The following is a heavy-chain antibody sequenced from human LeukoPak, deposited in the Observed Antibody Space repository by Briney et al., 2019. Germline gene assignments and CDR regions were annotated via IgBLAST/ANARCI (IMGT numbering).Heavy chain of an antibody. J-gene: IGHJ6*02. V-gene: IGHV1-69*16. D-gene: IGHD1-1*01. CDR1: GGTFISYT. CDR2: IIPILGIA. Sequence: SVKVSCKGSGGTFISYTISWVRQAPGQGLEWMGGIIPILGIANNAQKFQGRVTITTDKATSTDYMELSSLRSEDTAVYYCARDPYNWNGRGPPYYYYGMDVWGQGTTVTVSS. CDR3: ARDPYNWNGRGPPYYYYGMDV.